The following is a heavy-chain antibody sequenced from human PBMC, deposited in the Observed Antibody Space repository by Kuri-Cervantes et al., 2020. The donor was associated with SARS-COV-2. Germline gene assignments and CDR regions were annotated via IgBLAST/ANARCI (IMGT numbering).Heavy chain of an antibody. J-gene: IGHJ5*02. CDR3: ARAVWDVEVPAAKSRAQNWFDH. CDR1: GGSISSGGDA. D-gene: IGHD2-2*01. Sequence: SLRLSCAVSGGSISSGGDAWSWIRQPPGKGLGWIGYIYHSGSTYYNPSLKSPFTISVDRSKNQFSLQLSSVTAADTAVYYCARAVWDVEVPAAKSRAQNWFDHWGQGTLVTVSS. CDR2: IYHSGST. V-gene: IGHV4-30-2*01.